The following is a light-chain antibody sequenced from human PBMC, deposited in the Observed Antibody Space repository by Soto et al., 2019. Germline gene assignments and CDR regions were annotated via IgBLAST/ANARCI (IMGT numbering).Light chain of an antibody. CDR1: QGISSY. J-gene: IGKJ1*01. V-gene: IGKV1-39*01. CDR3: QQSYSTPRT. CDR2: DAS. Sequence: IQLTQSPSSLSASVGDRVTITCRASQGISSYLGWYQQKPGKAPNLLIYDASTLHSGVPSRFSGGGSGTDFTLTISSLQPEDFATYYCQQSYSTPRTFGQGTKVDNK.